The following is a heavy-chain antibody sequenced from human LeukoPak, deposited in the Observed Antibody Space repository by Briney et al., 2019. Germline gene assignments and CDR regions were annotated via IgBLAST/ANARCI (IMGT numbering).Heavy chain of an antibody. D-gene: IGHD1-7*01. CDR1: GYSFTSYW. CDR3: ATTHELELGPFDY. Sequence: GESLKISCKGSGYSFTSYWIGWVRQLPGKGLEWMGIIYPGDSDTRYSPSFQGQVTISADKSISTAYLQWSSLKASDTAMYYCATTHELELGPFDYWGQGTLVTVSS. V-gene: IGHV5-51*01. J-gene: IGHJ4*02. CDR2: IYPGDSDT.